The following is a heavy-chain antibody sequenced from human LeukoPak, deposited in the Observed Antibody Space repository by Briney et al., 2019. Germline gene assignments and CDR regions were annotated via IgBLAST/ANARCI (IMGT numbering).Heavy chain of an antibody. J-gene: IGHJ4*02. D-gene: IGHD3-9*01. V-gene: IGHV4-39*01. CDR3: ASGGTHYDILSPHRN. Sequence: SETLSLTCTVSGGSISSSSYYWGWIRQPPGKGLQWIGSIYYSGSTYYNPSLKSRVTISVDTSKNQFSLKLSSVTAADTAVYYCASGGTHYDILSPHRNWGQGTLVTVSS. CDR2: IYYSGST. CDR1: GGSISSSSYY.